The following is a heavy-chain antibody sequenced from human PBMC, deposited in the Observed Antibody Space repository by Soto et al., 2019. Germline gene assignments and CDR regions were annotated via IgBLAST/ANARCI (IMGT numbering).Heavy chain of an antibody. CDR1: GFSFSSYA. V-gene: IGHV3-48*02. CDR2: ISGRGTTI. Sequence: PGGSLRLSCAASGFSFSSYAMNWVRQAPGKGLEWVSFISGRGTTIYYADSVKGRFTVSRDNAQNSLFLQVDSLRDEDTAVYYCAKHNYRVFGYGMDDWGQGTTVTVSS. CDR3: AKHNYRVFGYGMDD. D-gene: IGHD3-10*02. J-gene: IGHJ6*02.